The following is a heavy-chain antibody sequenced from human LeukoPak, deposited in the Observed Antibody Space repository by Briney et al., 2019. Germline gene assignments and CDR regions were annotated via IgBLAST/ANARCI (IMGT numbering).Heavy chain of an antibody. V-gene: IGHV3-7*01. CDR2: IKQDGSEK. CDR3: ARVRWPAANY. CDR1: GFTFSTYW. D-gene: IGHD2-2*01. Sequence: GGSLRLSCAGTGFTFSTYWMSWVRQAPGKGLVWVANIKQDGSEKYYVDSVRGRFTISRDNAKNSLYLQMNSLRAEDTAVYYCARVRWPAANYWGQGTLVTVSS. J-gene: IGHJ4*02.